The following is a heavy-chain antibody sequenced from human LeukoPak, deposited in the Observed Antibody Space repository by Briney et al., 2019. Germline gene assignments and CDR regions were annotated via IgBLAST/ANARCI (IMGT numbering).Heavy chain of an antibody. J-gene: IGHJ6*02. CDR3: AREDPMVRGVIYYYYGMDV. V-gene: IGHV3-7*01. Sequence: GGSLRLSCAASGFTFSDSWMSWVRQAPGKGLEWVAAIKDDGSEKAYVDSVTGRFTISRDNAKNSLYLQMNSLRAEDTAVYYCAREDPMVRGVIYYYYGMDVWGQGTTVTVSS. CDR1: GFTFSDSW. CDR2: IKDDGSEK. D-gene: IGHD3-10*01.